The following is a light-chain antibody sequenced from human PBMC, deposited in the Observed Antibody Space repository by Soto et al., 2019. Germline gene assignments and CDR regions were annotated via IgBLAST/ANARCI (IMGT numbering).Light chain of an antibody. CDR3: QQAYTLPRT. Sequence: DVQMTQSPSSVSASVGDRVTITCRASQSIISWLAWYQQKSGEAPKLLIYAASSLQSGVPSRFSGSGYGTDFNPTISSLQPEDFATYFCQQAYTLPRTFGGGTKVDIK. CDR2: AAS. CDR1: QSIISW. V-gene: IGKV1-12*01. J-gene: IGKJ4*01.